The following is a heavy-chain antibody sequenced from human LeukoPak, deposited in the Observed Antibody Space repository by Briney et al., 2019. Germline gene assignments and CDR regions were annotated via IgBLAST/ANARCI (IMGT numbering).Heavy chain of an antibody. Sequence: PGGSLRLSCAASGFTFSNYAMNWVRQAPGRGLEWVSGLSDSGRNTYYADSVKGRFTISRDNSKNTLYLQMNSLRAEDTAVYYCARTAMGAFDIWGQGTMVTVSS. J-gene: IGHJ3*02. CDR2: LSDSGRNT. V-gene: IGHV3-23*01. CDR1: GFTFSNYA. CDR3: ARTAMGAFDI. D-gene: IGHD5-18*01.